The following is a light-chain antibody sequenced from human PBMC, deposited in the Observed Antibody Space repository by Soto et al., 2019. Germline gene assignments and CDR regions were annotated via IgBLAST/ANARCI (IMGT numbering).Light chain of an antibody. Sequence: EVVLTQSPGTLSLSPGERATLSCRASQSVSSSYLGWYQQKPGQAPRLLIYGTSRRATGIPDRFSGSGSGTDFTLTISRLEPEDFAVYYCQQFGHSPLTFGGGTKVEIK. J-gene: IGKJ4*01. CDR1: QSVSSSY. V-gene: IGKV3-20*01. CDR3: QQFGHSPLT. CDR2: GTS.